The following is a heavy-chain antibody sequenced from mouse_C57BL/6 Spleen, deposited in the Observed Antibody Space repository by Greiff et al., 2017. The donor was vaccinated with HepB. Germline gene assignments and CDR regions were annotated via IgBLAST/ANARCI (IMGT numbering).Heavy chain of an antibody. J-gene: IGHJ4*01. D-gene: IGHD1-1*01. CDR3: TRDDYGSSFYAMDY. Sequence: EVNVVESGEGLVKPGGSLKLSCAASGFTFSSYAMSWVRQTPEKRLEWVAYISSGGDYIYYADTVKGRFTISRDNARNTLYLQMSSLKSEDTAMYYCTRDDYGSSFYAMDYWGQGTSVTVSS. CDR1: GFTFSSYA. CDR2: ISSGGDYI. V-gene: IGHV5-9-1*02.